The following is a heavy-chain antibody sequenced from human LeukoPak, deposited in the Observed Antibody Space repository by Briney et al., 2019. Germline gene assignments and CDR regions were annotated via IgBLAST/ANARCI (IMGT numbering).Heavy chain of an antibody. CDR2: ISSSSSTI. D-gene: IGHD5-12*01. CDR3: ARDRGDGGYSGYEDFDY. CDR1: GLTFSSYS. J-gene: IGHJ4*02. Sequence: PGGSLRLSCAGSGLTFSSYSMNWVRQAPGKGLEWVSYISSSSSTIYYADSVKGRFAISRDNAKNSLYLQMNSLRAEDTAVYYCARDRGDGGYSGYEDFDYWGQGTLVTVSS. V-gene: IGHV3-48*01.